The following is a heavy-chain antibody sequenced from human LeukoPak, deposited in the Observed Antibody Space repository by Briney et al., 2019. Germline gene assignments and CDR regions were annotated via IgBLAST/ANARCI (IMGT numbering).Heavy chain of an antibody. CDR3: ASGLGGSDN. D-gene: IGHD1-26*01. J-gene: IGHJ4*02. V-gene: IGHV1-2*02. Sequence: ASVKVTCKASGDTLTGHHMHWVRQAPGQGLEWMAWMKPNNGGTNYAQNFQGRVTMTWDTSITTTYMELSGLTSDDTAIYCCASGLGGSDNWGQGTLVTVSS. CDR1: GDTLTGHH. CDR2: MKPNNGGT.